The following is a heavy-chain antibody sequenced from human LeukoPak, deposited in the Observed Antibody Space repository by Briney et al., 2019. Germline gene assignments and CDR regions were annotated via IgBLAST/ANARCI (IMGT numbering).Heavy chain of an antibody. D-gene: IGHD3-10*01. CDR1: GFTFSSYA. V-gene: IGHV3-48*03. CDR3: ARGSLVHYYGSGSYRNRAGFDQ. J-gene: IGHJ4*02. Sequence: GGSLRLSCAASGFTFSSYAMHWVRQAPGKGLEWVSYISSSGSTIYYADSVKGRFAISRDNAKNSLYLQMNSLRADDTAVYYCARGSLVHYYGSGSYRNRAGFDQWGQGTLVTVSS. CDR2: ISSSGSTI.